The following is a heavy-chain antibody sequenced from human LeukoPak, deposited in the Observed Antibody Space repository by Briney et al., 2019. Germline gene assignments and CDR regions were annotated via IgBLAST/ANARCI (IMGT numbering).Heavy chain of an antibody. CDR2: IYYSGTT. V-gene: IGHV4-39*01. Sequence: SETLSLTCTVSGDSISSSNYYWVWLRQPPGTGLEWIGSIYYSGTTYYNPSLKSRVTISVDTSKNQFSLKLSSVTAADTAVYYCARHFVRDRCSSTSCPFDHWGQGTLVTVSS. CDR3: ARHFVRDRCSSTSCPFDH. J-gene: IGHJ4*02. CDR1: GDSISSSNYY. D-gene: IGHD2-2*01.